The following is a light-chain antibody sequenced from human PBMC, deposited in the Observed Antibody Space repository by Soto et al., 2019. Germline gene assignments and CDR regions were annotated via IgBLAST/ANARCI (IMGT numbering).Light chain of an antibody. CDR3: QQRTNWPPWT. CDR1: QSVDSTY. Sequence: EIVLTQSPGTLSLSPGERATLSCRASQSVDSTYLAWYQQKPGQAPRLLIYGASSRATGIPDRFSGSGSGTDFTLTISSLEPEDSAIYYCQQRTNWPPWTFGQGTKVGI. J-gene: IGKJ1*01. CDR2: GAS. V-gene: IGKV3D-20*02.